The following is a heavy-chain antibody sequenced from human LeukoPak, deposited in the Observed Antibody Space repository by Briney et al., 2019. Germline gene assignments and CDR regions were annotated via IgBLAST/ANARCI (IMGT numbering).Heavy chain of an antibody. V-gene: IGHV3-23*01. J-gene: IGHJ3*02. CDR2: ISRSGSDT. Sequence: GGSLRLSCAASGFTFTNIAMSWVRQAPGKGLEWVSSISRSGSDTYYADSVKGRFTISRDNAKNSLYLQMNSLRAEDTAVYYCASGGRAFDIWGQGTMVTVSS. CDR1: GFTFTNIA. CDR3: ASGGRAFDI. D-gene: IGHD3-16*01.